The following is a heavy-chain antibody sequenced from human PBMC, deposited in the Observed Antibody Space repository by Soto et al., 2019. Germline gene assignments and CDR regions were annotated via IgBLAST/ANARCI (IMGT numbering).Heavy chain of an antibody. CDR1: GYTFTSYG. J-gene: IGHJ4*02. Sequence: QVQLVQSGAEVKKPGASVKVSCKASGYTFTSYGISWVRQAPGQGLEWMGWISAYNGNANYAQKLQGRVTMTTDTSTSTAYMALRSLRSDDTAVYYCARERDSSGYSAPFDYWGQGTLVTVSS. V-gene: IGHV1-18*01. CDR2: ISAYNGNA. CDR3: ARERDSSGYSAPFDY. D-gene: IGHD3-22*01.